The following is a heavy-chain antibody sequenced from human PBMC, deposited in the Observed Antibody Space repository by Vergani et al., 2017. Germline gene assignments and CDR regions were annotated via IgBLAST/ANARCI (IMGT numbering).Heavy chain of an antibody. V-gene: IGHV2-5*01. CDR1: GFSLSTSGVG. D-gene: IGHD5-12*01. Sequence: QITLKESGPTLVKPTQTLTLTCTFSGFSLSTSGVGVGWIRQPPGKALEWLALIYWNDDKRYSPSLKSRLTITKDASKNQVVLTMTNMDPVDTATYYCVHSSVGLIVATFPFDYWGQGTLVTVSS. CDR3: VHSSVGLIVATFPFDY. J-gene: IGHJ4*02. CDR2: IYWNDDK.